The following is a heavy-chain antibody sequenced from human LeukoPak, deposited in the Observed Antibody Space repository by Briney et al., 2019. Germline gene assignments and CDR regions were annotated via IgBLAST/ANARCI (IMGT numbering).Heavy chain of an antibody. CDR3: AREPLSTTVVSSGMDV. V-gene: IGHV3-21*01. CDR2: ISSSSNYI. Sequence: GGSLRLSCAASGFTFTSYTMNWVRQAPGKGLEWVSSISSSSNYIYYADSVKGRFTISRDNAKNSVYLQMNSLRGEDTGVYYCAREPLSTTVVSSGMDVWGQGTTVTVSS. D-gene: IGHD4-23*01. CDR1: GFTFTSYT. J-gene: IGHJ6*02.